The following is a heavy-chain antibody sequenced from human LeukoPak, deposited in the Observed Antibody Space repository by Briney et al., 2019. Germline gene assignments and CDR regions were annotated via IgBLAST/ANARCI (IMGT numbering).Heavy chain of an antibody. J-gene: IGHJ4*02. V-gene: IGHV3-23*01. CDR1: GFTFSSYA. D-gene: IGHD5-18*01. Sequence: GGSLGLSCAASGFTFSSYAMTWVRQAPGKGLEWVSAISVSGGSIYYADSVKGRFTISRDISENTLYLQMNSLRAEDTAVYYCARSPRGYIYGYGDYWGQETLVTVSS. CDR2: ISVSGGSI. CDR3: ARSPRGYIYGYGDY.